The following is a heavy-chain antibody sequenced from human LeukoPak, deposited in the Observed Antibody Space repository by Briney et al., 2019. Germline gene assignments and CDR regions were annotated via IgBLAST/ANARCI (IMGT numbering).Heavy chain of an antibody. J-gene: IGHJ4*02. Sequence: GSVKVSCKASGYTFTSYGISWVRQAPGQGLEWMGWISAYNGNTNYAQKLQGRVTMTTDTSTSTAYMELRSLRSDDTAVYYCARDRFPYGAAAGTYWSQGTLVTVSS. CDR2: ISAYNGNT. CDR1: GYTFTSYG. CDR3: ARDRFPYGAAAGTY. D-gene: IGHD6-13*01. V-gene: IGHV1-18*01.